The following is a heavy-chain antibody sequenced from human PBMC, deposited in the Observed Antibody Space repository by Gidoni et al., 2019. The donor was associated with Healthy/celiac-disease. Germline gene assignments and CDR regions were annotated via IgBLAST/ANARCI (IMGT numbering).Heavy chain of an antibody. J-gene: IGHJ3*02. CDR1: GFTFSSYA. CDR3: AKKEVGATGGSAFDI. CDR2: MSGSGGST. D-gene: IGHD1-26*01. V-gene: IGHV3-23*01. Sequence: EVQLLESGGGLVQPGGSLRLSCADSGFTFSSYAMSWVRQAPGNGLVGVSAMSGSGGSTYYADSVKGRFTISRDNSKNTLYLQMNSLRAEDTAVYYCAKKEVGATGGSAFDIWGQGTMVTVSS.